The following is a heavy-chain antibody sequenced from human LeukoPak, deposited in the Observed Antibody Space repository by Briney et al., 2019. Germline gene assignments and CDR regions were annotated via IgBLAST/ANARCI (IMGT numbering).Heavy chain of an antibody. CDR1: GYSFANYW. J-gene: IGHJ4*02. D-gene: IGHD2-8*01. CDR3: ARRRHCTSGACEDFNY. CDR2: IYPGDSDP. Sequence: GESLKISCKGSGYSFANYWISWVRHMPAKSLEWMVTIYPGDSDPRYSPSFQGQVTISADKSISTAYLQWSSLKASDTAMYYCARRRHCTSGACEDFNYWGQGTLVTVSS. V-gene: IGHV5-51*01.